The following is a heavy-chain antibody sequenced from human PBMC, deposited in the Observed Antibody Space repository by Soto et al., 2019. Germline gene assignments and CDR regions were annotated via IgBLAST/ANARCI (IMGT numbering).Heavy chain of an antibody. Sequence: SVKVSCKASGYTFPTYGISWVRQAPGQGLEWMGGIIPIFGTANYAQKFQGRVTITADESTSTAYMELSSLRSEDTAVYYCARGYSSSSYYYYYYGMDVWGQGTTVTVSS. CDR2: IIPIFGTA. D-gene: IGHD6-13*01. CDR3: ARGYSSSSYYYYYYGMDV. J-gene: IGHJ6*02. CDR1: GYTFPTYG. V-gene: IGHV1-69*13.